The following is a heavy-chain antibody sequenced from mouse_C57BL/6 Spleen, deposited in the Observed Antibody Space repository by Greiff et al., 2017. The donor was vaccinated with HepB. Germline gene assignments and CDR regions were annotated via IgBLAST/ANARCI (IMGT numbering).Heavy chain of an antibody. J-gene: IGHJ1*03. CDR2: IRSKSSNYAT. D-gene: IGHD1-1*01. CDR1: GFTFNTYA. CDR3: VRDDTTGYFDV. V-gene: IGHV10-3*01. Sequence: EADGGLVQPKGSLKLSCAALGFTFNTYAMHWVRQAPGKGLEWVARIRSKSSNYATYYADSVKDRFTISRDDSQSMLYLPMNNLKTEDTAMYYCVRDDTTGYFDVWGTGTTVTVSS.